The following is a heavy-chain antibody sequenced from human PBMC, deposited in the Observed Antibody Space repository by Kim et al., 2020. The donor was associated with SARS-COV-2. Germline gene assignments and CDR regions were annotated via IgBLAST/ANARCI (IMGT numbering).Heavy chain of an antibody. J-gene: IGHJ3*02. Sequence: SETLSLTCAVYGGSFSGYYWSWIRQPPGKGLEWIGEINHSGSTNYNPSLKSRVTISVDTSKNQFSLKLSSVTAADTAVYYCARGIAVAGTSAFDIWGQGTMVTGSS. CDR3: ARGIAVAGTSAFDI. D-gene: IGHD6-19*01. CDR2: INHSGST. V-gene: IGHV4-34*01. CDR1: GGSFSGYY.